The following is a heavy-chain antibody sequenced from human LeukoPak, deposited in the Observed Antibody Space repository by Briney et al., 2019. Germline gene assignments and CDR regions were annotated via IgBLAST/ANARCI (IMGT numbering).Heavy chain of an antibody. D-gene: IGHD1-7*01. V-gene: IGHV3-53*01. Sequence: PGGSLRLSCSSSGFTVTSKYMSWVRQAPGKGLDWVSVVYSGGTTSYADSVKGRFTISRDNAKNSLYLQMNSLRAEDTAVYYCARATTGTTSLGYWGQGTLVTVSS. CDR1: GFTVTSKY. CDR2: VYSGGTT. CDR3: ARATTGTTSLGY. J-gene: IGHJ4*02.